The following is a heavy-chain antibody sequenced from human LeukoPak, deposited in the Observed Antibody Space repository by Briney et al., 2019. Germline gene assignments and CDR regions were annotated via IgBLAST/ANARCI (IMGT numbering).Heavy chain of an antibody. CDR2: INHSGST. J-gene: IGHJ3*02. D-gene: IGHD4-17*01. Sequence: SETLSLTCAVYGGSFSGYYWSWIRQPPGKGLEWIGEINHSGSTNYNPSLKSRVTISVDTSKNQFSLKLSSVTAADTAVYYCARGHRNLRRRELGAFDIWGQGTMVTVSS. CDR3: ARGHRNLRRRELGAFDI. V-gene: IGHV4-34*01. CDR1: GGSFSGYY.